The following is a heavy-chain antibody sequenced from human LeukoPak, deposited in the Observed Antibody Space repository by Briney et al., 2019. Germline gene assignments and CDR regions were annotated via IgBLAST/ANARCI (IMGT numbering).Heavy chain of an antibody. J-gene: IGHJ4*02. CDR3: ARESFAARWD. D-gene: IGHD6-6*01. CDR1: GFIFSDYW. Sequence: GGSLRLSCVASGFIFSDYWMSWVRQAPGKGLEWVANIKQDGSQKSYVDSVKGRFTISRDNANNLLYLQMNSLRAEDTAVYYCARESFAARWDWGQGTLVTVSS. CDR2: IKQDGSQK. V-gene: IGHV3-7*01.